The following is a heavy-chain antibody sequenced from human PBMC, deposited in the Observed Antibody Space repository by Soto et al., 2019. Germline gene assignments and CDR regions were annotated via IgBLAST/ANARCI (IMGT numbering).Heavy chain of an antibody. Sequence: GGSLRLSCAASGFTFSNYGMHWVRQAPGKGLEWVAVISYDGSNKYYAEFVKGRFTISRDNSKNTLYLQMNSLRAEDTAVYYCAKEIAVAGNDYWGQGTLVTVSS. D-gene: IGHD6-19*01. CDR3: AKEIAVAGNDY. CDR2: ISYDGSNK. V-gene: IGHV3-30*18. J-gene: IGHJ4*02. CDR1: GFTFSNYG.